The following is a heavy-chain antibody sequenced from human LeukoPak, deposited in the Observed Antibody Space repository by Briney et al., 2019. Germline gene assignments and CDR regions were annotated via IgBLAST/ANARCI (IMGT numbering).Heavy chain of an antibody. D-gene: IGHD2-2*01. V-gene: IGHV1-18*01. CDR1: GYTFTSYG. Sequence: ASVKVSCKSSGYTFTSYGISWVRQAPGQGLAWMGWISAYNGKKNYVQKLQGRVTMITDASTSKAYMELRSLRSDDTAVYYCARRGYCSSTSCHYLWGDRPMSDWGQGALVTVS. CDR2: ISAYNGKK. J-gene: IGHJ4*02. CDR3: ARRGYCSSTSCHYLWGDRPMSD.